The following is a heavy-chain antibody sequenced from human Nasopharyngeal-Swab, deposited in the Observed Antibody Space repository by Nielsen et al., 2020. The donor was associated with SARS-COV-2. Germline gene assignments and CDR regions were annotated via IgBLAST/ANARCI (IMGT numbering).Heavy chain of an antibody. D-gene: IGHD2-2*01. CDR3: ARGALLGYCSSTDCYHYMDV. CDR1: GGTFSAYT. J-gene: IGHJ6*03. CDR2: LIPILGVA. Sequence: SVKVSCKASGGTFSAYTINWVRQAPGQGLEWMGGLIPILGVANYAQKFQGRVTITADKSTSTAYMELSSLRSEDTAVYYCARGALLGYCSSTDCYHYMDVWGRGTTVTVSS. V-gene: IGHV1-69*10.